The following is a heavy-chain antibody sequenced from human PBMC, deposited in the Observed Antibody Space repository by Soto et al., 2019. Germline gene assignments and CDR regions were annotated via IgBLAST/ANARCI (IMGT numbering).Heavy chain of an antibody. Sequence: ASVQVSCKTSGYPFTDYFIHWVRQAPGQGLEWMGIISLYHHSTSYAQKFQGRLTVTADTSTTTVYMDLSSLTSEDSAVYWCARELYSCGGDCPYYMDYWGQGTLVTVSS. D-gene: IGHD2-21*02. CDR1: GYPFTDYF. CDR2: ISLYHHST. CDR3: ARELYSCGGDCPYYMDY. J-gene: IGHJ4*02. V-gene: IGHV1-46*01.